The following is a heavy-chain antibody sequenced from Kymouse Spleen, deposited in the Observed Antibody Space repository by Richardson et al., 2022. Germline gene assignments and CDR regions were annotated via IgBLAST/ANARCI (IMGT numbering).Heavy chain of an antibody. V-gene: IGHV3-7*01. J-gene: IGHJ6*02. CDR1: GFTFSSYW. CDR2: IKQDGSEK. Sequence: EVQLVESGGGLVQPGGSLRLSCAASGFTFSSYWMSWVRQAPGKGLEWVANIKQDGSEKYYVDSVKGRFTISRDNAKNSLYLQMNSLRAEDTAVYYCARDRPSIAVAAPYYYGMDVWGQGTTVTVSS. D-gene: IGHD6-19*01. CDR3: ARDRPSIAVAAPYYYGMDV.